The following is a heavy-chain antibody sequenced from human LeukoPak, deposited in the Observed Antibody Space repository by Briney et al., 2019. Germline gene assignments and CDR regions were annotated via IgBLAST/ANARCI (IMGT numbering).Heavy chain of an antibody. CDR2: IIPILGIA. V-gene: IGHV1-69*04. CDR1: GGTFSSYT. D-gene: IGHD3-10*01. Sequence: SVKVSCKASGGTFSSYTISWVRQAPGQGLEWMGRIIPILGIANYEQKFQGRVTITADKSTSTAYMELSSLRSEDTAVYYCARDPRGGYYFDYWGQGTLVTVSS. J-gene: IGHJ4*02. CDR3: ARDPRGGYYFDY.